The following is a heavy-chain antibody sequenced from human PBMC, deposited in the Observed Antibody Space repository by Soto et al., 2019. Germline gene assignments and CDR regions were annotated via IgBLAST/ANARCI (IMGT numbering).Heavy chain of an antibody. D-gene: IGHD3-22*01. Sequence: SETLSLTCTVSAGSISSGDSYWSWIRQTPGNVLEWIGYIYYRGSTYYTPSLKSRVTISLHTSKNHFSLNPSSGNAADTTVYYCARGANYDRMGGYAFDIWGQGTMVTVS. CDR2: IYYRGST. CDR3: ARGANYDRMGGYAFDI. CDR1: AGSISSGDSY. V-gene: IGHV4-30-4*08. J-gene: IGHJ3*02.